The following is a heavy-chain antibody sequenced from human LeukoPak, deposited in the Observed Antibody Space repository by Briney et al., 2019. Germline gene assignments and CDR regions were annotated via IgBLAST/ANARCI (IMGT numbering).Heavy chain of an antibody. CDR1: GFSVSSDF. CDR3: VTSRGTS. Sequence: PGGSLRLSCAASGFSVSSDFMSWVRQAPGKGLEWVSVINSGGTAFYADSVKGRFTISRDTSKNTLSLQMNSLRDEDTAMYYCVTSRGTSWGQGTLVTVS. V-gene: IGHV3-53*01. CDR2: INSGGTA. J-gene: IGHJ5*02. D-gene: IGHD3-16*01.